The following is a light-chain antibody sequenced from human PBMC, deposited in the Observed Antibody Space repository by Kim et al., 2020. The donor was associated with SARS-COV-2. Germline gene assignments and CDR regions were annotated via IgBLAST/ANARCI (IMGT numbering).Light chain of an antibody. CDR3: SSYTRSNTWV. CDR1: SNDIGAYNY. V-gene: IGLV2-14*03. J-gene: IGLJ3*02. CDR2: DVI. Sequence: GQSITISCPGTSNDIGAYNYVSWYQHHPNTAPKLMIYDVIKRPSGISNRFSASKSGNAASLTISGLQAGDEADYYCSSYTRSNTWVFGGGTQLTVL.